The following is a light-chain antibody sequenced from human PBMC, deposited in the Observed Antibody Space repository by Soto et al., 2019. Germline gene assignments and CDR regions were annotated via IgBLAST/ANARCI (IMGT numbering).Light chain of an antibody. CDR3: QQYVSSSRT. V-gene: IGKV3-20*01. CDR2: GAS. CDR1: QSVSSY. J-gene: IGKJ1*01. Sequence: EIVLTQSPGTLSLSPGERATLSCRASQSVSSYLAWYLQKPGQAPRLLIYGASSRATGIPDRFSGSGSGTDSSLTISRLEPEDFAVYYYQQYVSSSRTFGQGTKVEIK.